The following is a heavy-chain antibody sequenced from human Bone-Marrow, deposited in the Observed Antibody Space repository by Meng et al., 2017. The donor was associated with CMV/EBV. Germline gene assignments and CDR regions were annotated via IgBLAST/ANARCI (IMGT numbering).Heavy chain of an antibody. D-gene: IGHD3-3*01. CDR3: ARVNYDFWSGPYYFDS. CDR1: GFTFRIYA. V-gene: IGHV3-30*04. Sequence: GESLKISCAASGFTFRIYAMHWVRQAPGKGLEWVALISYDGSDKYHADSVKGRFTISRDNSKNTLYLQMNSLSAEDTAVYYCARVNYDFWSGPYYFDSWGQRTLVTVSS. CDR2: ISYDGSDK. J-gene: IGHJ4*02.